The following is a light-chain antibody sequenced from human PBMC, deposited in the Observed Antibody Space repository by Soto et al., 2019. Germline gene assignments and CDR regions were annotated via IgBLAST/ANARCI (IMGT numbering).Light chain of an antibody. Sequence: QSVLTQPPSASGTPGQRVTISCSGSSSNIGNSHVYWYQQLPGTAPKLLIYRDNQRPSGVPDRFSGSRSGTSASLAISGLRFEDEADYHCAAWDGSLSGVVFGGGTKLTVL. CDR2: RDN. J-gene: IGLJ2*01. V-gene: IGLV1-47*01. CDR3: AAWDGSLSGVV. CDR1: SSNIGNSH.